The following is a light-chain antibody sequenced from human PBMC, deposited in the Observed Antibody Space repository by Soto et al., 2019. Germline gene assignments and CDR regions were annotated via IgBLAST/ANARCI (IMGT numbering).Light chain of an antibody. V-gene: IGLV2-14*01. Sequence: QSALTQPASVSGSPGQSITISCTGTSSDVVGYNYVSWFQQHPGKAPKVLIYDVSNRPSGVSDRFSGSKSGNTASLTISGLQAEDEADYYCSSYTSSSIVVFGGGTKVTVL. CDR1: SSDVVGYNY. J-gene: IGLJ2*01. CDR2: DVS. CDR3: SSYTSSSIVV.